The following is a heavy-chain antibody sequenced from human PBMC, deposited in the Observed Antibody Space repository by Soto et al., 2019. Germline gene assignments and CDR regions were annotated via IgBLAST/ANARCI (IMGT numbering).Heavy chain of an antibody. Sequence: SETLSLTCTVSGGSFNSYHWSWLRQPPGKGLEWIGYIFDSGTTTYNPSLKSRVTISVDTSKNQFSLKLSSVTAADTAVYYCARLLFGAANWFDPWGQGTLVTVSS. CDR2: IFDSGTT. V-gene: IGHV4-59*01. D-gene: IGHD3-10*01. CDR1: GGSFNSYH. J-gene: IGHJ5*02. CDR3: ARLLFGAANWFDP.